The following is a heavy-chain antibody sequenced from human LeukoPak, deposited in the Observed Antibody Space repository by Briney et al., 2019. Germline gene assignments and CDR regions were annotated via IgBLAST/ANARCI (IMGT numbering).Heavy chain of an antibody. CDR1: GYTFTGYY. V-gene: IGHV1-2*02. CDR3: ATWSMLGYCSSTSCHYFDY. D-gene: IGHD2-2*01. J-gene: IGHJ4*02. Sequence: ASVKVSCKASGYTFTGYYMHWVRQAPGQGLEWMGWINPNSGGTNYAQKFQGRVTMTRDTSISTAYMELSSLRSEDTAVYYCATWSMLGYCSSTSCHYFDYWGQGTLVTVSS. CDR2: INPNSGGT.